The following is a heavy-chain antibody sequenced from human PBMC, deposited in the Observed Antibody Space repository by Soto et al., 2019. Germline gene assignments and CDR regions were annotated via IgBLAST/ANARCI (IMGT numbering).Heavy chain of an antibody. J-gene: IGHJ6*02. CDR1: GFTFKTYS. CDR3: TKASSDRHHMDV. Sequence: GGSLRLSCVASGFTFKTYSMNWVRQAPGKGLVWVSYISSSSSTIYYTDSVKGRFTISRDNSKNTLYLQMSSLRAEDTALYYCTKASSDRHHMDVWGQGTTVTVSS. V-gene: IGHV3-48*01. CDR2: ISSSSSTI.